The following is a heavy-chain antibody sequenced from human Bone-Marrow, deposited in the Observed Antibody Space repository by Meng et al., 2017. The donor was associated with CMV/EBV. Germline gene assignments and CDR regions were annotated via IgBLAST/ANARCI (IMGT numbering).Heavy chain of an antibody. V-gene: IGHV3-30*02. Sequence: GGSLRLSCVGSRFSFSTHGMHWVRQAPGKGLEWLSFIRYDGKNKYYIDSVKGRFTISRDNSKDTLYLQMDSLTTEDTAVYYCAKDQTASGKYLPLEFWGQGPLVTVSS. CDR3: AKDQTASGKYLPLEF. CDR1: RFSFSTHG. CDR2: IRYDGKNK. D-gene: IGHD4-23*01. J-gene: IGHJ4*02.